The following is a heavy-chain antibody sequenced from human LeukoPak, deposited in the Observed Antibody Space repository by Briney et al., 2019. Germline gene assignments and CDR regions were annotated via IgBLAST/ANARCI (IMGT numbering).Heavy chain of an antibody. CDR2: ISGSGGST. CDR1: GFTFSNFW. Sequence: GGSLRLSCAASGFTFSNFWMNWVRQAPGKGLEWVSSISGSGGSTYDADSVKGRFTISRDNAKNSLYLQMNSLRAEDTAVYYCASRSDYFDYWGQGTLVTVSS. J-gene: IGHJ4*02. D-gene: IGHD5-12*01. CDR3: ASRSDYFDY. V-gene: IGHV3-23*01.